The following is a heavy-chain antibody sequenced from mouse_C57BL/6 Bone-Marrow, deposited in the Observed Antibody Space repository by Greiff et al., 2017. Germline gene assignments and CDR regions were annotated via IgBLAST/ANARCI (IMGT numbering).Heavy chain of an antibody. CDR1: GYTFTDYE. D-gene: IGHD1-1*01. Sequence: VQLQQSGAELVRPGASVTLSCKASGYTFTDYEMHWVKQTPVHGLEWIGAIDPETGGTAYNQKFQGKAILTADKSSSTAYMELRSRTSEDSAVYYCTNYYGSSWAYWGQGTLVTVSA. CDR2: IDPETGGT. J-gene: IGHJ3*01. V-gene: IGHV1-15*01. CDR3: TNYYGSSWAY.